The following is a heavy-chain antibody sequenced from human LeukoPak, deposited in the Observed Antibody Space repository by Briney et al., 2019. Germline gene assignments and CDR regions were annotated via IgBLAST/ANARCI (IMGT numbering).Heavy chain of an antibody. J-gene: IGHJ4*02. CDR2: IRSKANSYAT. V-gene: IGHV3-73*01. CDR3: AREMATIKDY. Sequence: GGSLRLSCAASGFTFSGSAMHWVRQASGKGLEWVGRIRSKANSYATAYAASVKGRFTISRDDSKNTAYLQMNSLKTEGTAVYYCAREMATIKDYWGQGTLVTVSS. CDR1: GFTFSGSA. D-gene: IGHD5-24*01.